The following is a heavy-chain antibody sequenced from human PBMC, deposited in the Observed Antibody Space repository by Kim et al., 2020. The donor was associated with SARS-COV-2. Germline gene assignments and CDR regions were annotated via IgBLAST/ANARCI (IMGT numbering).Heavy chain of an antibody. Sequence: SETLSLTCSVSGGSVSSSSYYWGWIRQPPGKGLEWIGNIYYSGSTYYNPSLKSRVTVSVDTSKSQFSLRLTSVTAADTAVYYCAGRSNWYVGPSSFDYWG. J-gene: IGHJ4*01. CDR3: AGRSNWYVGPSSFDY. D-gene: IGHD6-13*01. CDR1: GGSVSSSSYY. CDR2: IYYSGST. V-gene: IGHV4-39*01.